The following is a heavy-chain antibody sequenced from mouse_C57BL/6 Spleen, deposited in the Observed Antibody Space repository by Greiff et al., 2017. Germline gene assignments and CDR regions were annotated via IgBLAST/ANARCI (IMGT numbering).Heavy chain of an antibody. Sequence: VQLQQPGAELVMPGASVKLSCKASGYTFTSYWMNWVKQRPGQGLEWIGEIYPSDGYTNYNQKLKGKATLTVDKSSSTAYMQLSSLTSEDSAVYYCARFYDYVDCDMDYWGTGTTVTVSS. CDR2: IYPSDGYT. D-gene: IGHD2-4*01. CDR1: GYTFTSYW. V-gene: IGHV1-69*01. CDR3: ARFYDYVDCDMDY. J-gene: IGHJ1*03.